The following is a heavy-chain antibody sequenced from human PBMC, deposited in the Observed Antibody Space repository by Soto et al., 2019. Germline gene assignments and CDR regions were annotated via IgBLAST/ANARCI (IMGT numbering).Heavy chain of an antibody. CDR3: AKDITIFGVETNWFDP. J-gene: IGHJ5*02. Sequence: GGSLRLSCAASGFTFSSYAMSWVRQAPGKGLEWVSAISGSGGSTYYADSVKGRFTISRDNSKNTLYLQMNSLRAEDTAVYYCAKDITIFGVETNWFDPWGQGTLVTVSS. CDR2: ISGSGGST. CDR1: GFTFSSYA. D-gene: IGHD3-3*01. V-gene: IGHV3-23*01.